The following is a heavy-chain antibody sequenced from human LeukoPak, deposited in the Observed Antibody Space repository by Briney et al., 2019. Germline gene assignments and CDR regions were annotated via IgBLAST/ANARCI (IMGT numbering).Heavy chain of an antibody. J-gene: IGHJ4*02. CDR2: IRYDGSNK. CDR1: GFTFSSYG. D-gene: IGHD2-21*02. V-gene: IGHV3-30*02. CDR3: ARGGLGGDYVNPTDPIDY. Sequence: GGSLRLSCAASGFTFSSYGMHWVRQAPGKGLERVAFIRYDGSNKYYADSVKGRFTISRDNSKNTLYLQMNSLRAEDTAVYYCARGGLGGDYVNPTDPIDYWGQGTLVTVSS.